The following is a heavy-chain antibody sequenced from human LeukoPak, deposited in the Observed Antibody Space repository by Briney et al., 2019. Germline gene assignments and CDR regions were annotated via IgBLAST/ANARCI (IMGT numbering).Heavy chain of an antibody. J-gene: IGHJ3*02. V-gene: IGHV5-10-1*01. D-gene: IGHD6-13*01. Sequence: GESLKISCKGSGYSFTSYWISWVRQMPGKGLEWMGRIDPSGSYTNYSPSFQGHVTISADKSISTAYLQWSSLKASDTAMYYCARLGYSSSWNDAFDIWGQGTMVTVSS. CDR2: IDPSGSYT. CDR3: ARLGYSSSWNDAFDI. CDR1: GYSFTSYW.